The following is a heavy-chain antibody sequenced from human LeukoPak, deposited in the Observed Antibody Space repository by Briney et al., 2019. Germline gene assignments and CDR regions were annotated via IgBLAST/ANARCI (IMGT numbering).Heavy chain of an antibody. V-gene: IGHV3-7*01. CDR1: GFTFSSYS. CDR2: IKDDGTEK. D-gene: IGHD3-3*01. Sequence: GGSLSFSCAAPGFTFSSYSMSWVRQAPGKGMEWVAHIKDDGTEKDYVSSVKGGFTISRDNARNALYLQMNSLRAEDTAVYFCVREVYDFWSDSYYHFDYWGQGALVTVSS. J-gene: IGHJ4*02. CDR3: VREVYDFWSDSYYHFDY.